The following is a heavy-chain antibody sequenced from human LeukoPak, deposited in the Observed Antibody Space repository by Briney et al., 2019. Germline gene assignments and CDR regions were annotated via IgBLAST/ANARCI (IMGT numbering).Heavy chain of an antibody. D-gene: IGHD5-12*01. J-gene: IGHJ4*02. CDR2: INHSGST. V-gene: IGHV4-34*01. CDR3: ARVATTTGAGY. CDR1: GGSFSGYY. Sequence: SETLSHTCAVYGGSFSGYYWSWIRQPPGKGLEWIGEINHSGSTNYNPSLKSRVTISVDTSKNQFSLKLSSVTAADTAVYYCARVATTTGAGYWGQGTLVTVSS.